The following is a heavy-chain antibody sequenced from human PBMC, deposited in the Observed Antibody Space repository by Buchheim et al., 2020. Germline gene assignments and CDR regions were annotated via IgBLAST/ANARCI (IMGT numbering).Heavy chain of an antibody. CDR3: ARRLQGYWGFDY. CDR2: ISGSGGST. D-gene: IGHD2-15*01. J-gene: IGHJ4*02. V-gene: IGHV3-23*01. CDR1: GFTFSSYA. Sequence: EVQLLESGGGSVQPGGSLRLSCAASGFTFSSYAMSWVRQAPGKGLEWVSGISGSGGSTYYADSVKGRFTIFRDKSKSTLFLQMNSLRADDTAIYYCARRLQGYWGFDYWGQGTL.